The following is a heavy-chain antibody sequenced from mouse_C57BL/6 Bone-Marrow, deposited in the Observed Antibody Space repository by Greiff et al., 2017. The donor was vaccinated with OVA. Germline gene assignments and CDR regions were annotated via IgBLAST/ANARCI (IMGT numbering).Heavy chain of an antibody. Sequence: EVQVVESGGGLVKPGGSLKLSCAASGFTFSSYAMSWVRQTPEKRLEWVATISAGGSYTYYPDNVKGRFTISRDNAKNNLYLQMSHLKSEDTAMDYCARDLYYSGYFDGWGTGTTVTVSS. CDR2: ISAGGSYT. CDR1: GFTFSSYA. D-gene: IGHD2-12*01. CDR3: ARDLYYSGYFDG. J-gene: IGHJ1*03. V-gene: IGHV5-4*01.